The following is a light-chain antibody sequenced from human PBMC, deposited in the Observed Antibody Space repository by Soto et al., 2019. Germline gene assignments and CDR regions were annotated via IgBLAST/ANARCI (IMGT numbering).Light chain of an antibody. CDR3: QQYGSSWFT. V-gene: IGKV3-20*01. CDR1: QGVSFNY. CDR2: GAS. J-gene: IGKJ3*01. Sequence: EIVLTQSPGTLSLSPGERATLSCRASQGVSFNYLAWYQQKPGQAPRLLIYGASSRATGIPDRFSGSGSGTDFPLTISRLEPEDFAVYYCQQYGSSWFTFGPGTKVDIK.